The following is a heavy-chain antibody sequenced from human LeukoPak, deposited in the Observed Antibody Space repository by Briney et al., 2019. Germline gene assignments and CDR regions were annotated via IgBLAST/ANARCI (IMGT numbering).Heavy chain of an antibody. CDR2: ISGSGSST. Sequence: PGGSLRLSCAASGFTFGTYAMAWVRQATGKGLEWVSVISGSGSSTYYADSVKGRFTIFRDNSKNTLYLQMNSLRAEDTAAYYCAKRGYDSGGYYGYFDYWGQGILVTVSS. CDR3: AKRGYDSGGYYGYFDY. CDR1: GFTFGTYA. V-gene: IGHV3-23*01. D-gene: IGHD3-22*01. J-gene: IGHJ4*02.